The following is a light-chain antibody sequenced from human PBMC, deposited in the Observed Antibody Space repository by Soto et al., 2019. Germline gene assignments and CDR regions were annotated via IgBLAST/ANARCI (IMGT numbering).Light chain of an antibody. J-gene: IGKJ4*01. V-gene: IGKV3-11*01. CDR2: DAF. CDR1: QSSNNY. CDR3: QYRGIWPPGAT. Sequence: EIVLTQSPVTLSLSPGERATLSCRASQSSNNYLAWYQQKPGQPPRLLIYDAFNRATTIPVRFSRSGSGTDFTLTISTLEPEDSAVYYCQYRGIWPPGATFGGGTKVEIK.